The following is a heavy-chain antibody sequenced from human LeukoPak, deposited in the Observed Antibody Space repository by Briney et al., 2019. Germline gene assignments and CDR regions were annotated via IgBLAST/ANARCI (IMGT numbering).Heavy chain of an antibody. Sequence: GGSLRLSCAASGFTFDDYAMHWVRQAPGEGLEWVSLISWGGGSTYYADSVKGRFTISRDNSKNSLYLHMNSLRAEDTALYYCAKDRSGNSYGHFDYWGQGTLVTVSS. J-gene: IGHJ4*02. CDR1: GFTFDDYA. V-gene: IGHV3-43D*04. CDR2: ISWGGGST. D-gene: IGHD3-10*01. CDR3: AKDRSGNSYGHFDY.